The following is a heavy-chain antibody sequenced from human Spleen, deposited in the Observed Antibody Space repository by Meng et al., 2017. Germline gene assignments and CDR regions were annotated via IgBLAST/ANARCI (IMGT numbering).Heavy chain of an antibody. CDR2: INPKSGDT. V-gene: IGHV1-2*06. J-gene: IGHJ4*02. CDR1: GYNFSDYY. CDR3: ARDEDISAAGKLFGDY. Sequence: ASVKVSCKPSGYNFSDYYIHWVRRAPGQGLEWMGRINPKSGDTHYAQKFQARVTMTGDTSISTAYMELSGLRSDDTAMYYCARDEDISAAGKLFGDYWGQGTLVTGSS. D-gene: IGHD6-13*01.